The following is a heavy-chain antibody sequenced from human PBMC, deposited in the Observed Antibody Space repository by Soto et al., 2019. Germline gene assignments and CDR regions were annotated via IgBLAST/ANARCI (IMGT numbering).Heavy chain of an antibody. CDR1: GGSISSSSYY. D-gene: IGHD6-13*01. Sequence: TSETLSLTCTVSGGSISSSSYYWGWIRQPPGKGLEWIGSIYYSGSTYYNPSLKSRVTISVDTSKNQFSLRAEDMAVYYCARVDSSSWYRGYYYGMDVWGQGTTVTVSS. CDR3: ARVDSSSWYRGYYYGMDV. V-gene: IGHV4-39*01. J-gene: IGHJ6*02. CDR2: IYYSGST.